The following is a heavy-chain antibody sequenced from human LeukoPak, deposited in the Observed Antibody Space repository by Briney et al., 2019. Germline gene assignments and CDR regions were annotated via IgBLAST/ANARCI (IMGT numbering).Heavy chain of an antibody. CDR3: ARVYSSSHNWFDT. J-gene: IGHJ5*02. V-gene: IGHV4-39*07. CDR2: IYYSGTT. Sequence: SETLSLTCTVSGGSISSSSYYWGWIRQPPGKGLEWIGSIYYSGTTYYNSSLKSRVTISVERSKNHFSLNLSSLTAADTAVYYCARVYSSSHNWFDTWGQGTQVTVSS. D-gene: IGHD6-13*01. CDR1: GGSISSSSYY.